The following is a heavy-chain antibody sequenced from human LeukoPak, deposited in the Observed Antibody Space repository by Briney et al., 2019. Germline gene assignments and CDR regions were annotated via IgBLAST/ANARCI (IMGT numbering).Heavy chain of an antibody. V-gene: IGHV3-23*01. CDR2: MTSGGRDK. J-gene: IGHJ1*01. D-gene: IGHD4-17*01. Sequence: GGSLRLACAASGFTFATYAMTWVRQAPGKGLEWVSSMTSGGRDKYYADSVKGRFTISRDNYKNTLYLQMNSLRAEDTAVYYCARDPNGNYVGAFDFQPWGQGTLVTVSS. CDR3: ARDPNGNYVGAFDFQP. CDR1: GFTFATYA.